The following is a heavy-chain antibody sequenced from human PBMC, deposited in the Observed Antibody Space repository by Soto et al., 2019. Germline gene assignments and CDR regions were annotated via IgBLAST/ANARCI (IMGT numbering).Heavy chain of an antibody. CDR3: ARGRWDYSLDYYYYYMDV. CDR2: MNPNSGNT. CDR1: GYTFTSYD. Sequence: ASVKVSCKASGYTFTSYDINWVRQATGQGLEWMGWMNPNSGNTGYAQKFQGRVTMTRNTSISTAYMELSSLRSEDTAVYYCARGRWDYSLDYYYYYMDVWGKGTTVTVS. J-gene: IGHJ6*03. V-gene: IGHV1-8*01. D-gene: IGHD4-4*01.